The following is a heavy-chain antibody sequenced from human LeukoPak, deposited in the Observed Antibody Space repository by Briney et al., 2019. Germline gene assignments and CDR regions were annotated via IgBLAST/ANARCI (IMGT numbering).Heavy chain of an antibody. Sequence: GESLKISCKGSGYSFTSYWIGWVRQMPGKGLEWMGRIDPSDSYTNYSPSFQGHVTISADKSISTAYLQWSSLKASDTAMYYCARITHDYGDYEDYWGQGTLVTVSS. CDR1: GYSFTSYW. J-gene: IGHJ4*02. V-gene: IGHV5-10-1*01. CDR3: ARITHDYGDYEDY. D-gene: IGHD4-17*01. CDR2: IDPSDSYT.